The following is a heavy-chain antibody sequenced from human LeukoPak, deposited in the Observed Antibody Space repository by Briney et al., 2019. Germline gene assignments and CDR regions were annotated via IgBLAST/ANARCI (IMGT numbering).Heavy chain of an antibody. CDR2: ITGSGGYT. J-gene: IGHJ4*02. CDR3: AKDKGDGEYVDY. V-gene: IGHV3-23*01. D-gene: IGHD5-24*01. Sequence: PGGSLRLSCAASGFTFSSYAMTWVRQAPGKGLEWVSTITGSGGYTYYADSVKGRFTISRDNSKNSLYLEMNSLRIEDTGLYYCAKDKGDGEYVDYWGQGTLVTVSS. CDR1: GFTFSSYA.